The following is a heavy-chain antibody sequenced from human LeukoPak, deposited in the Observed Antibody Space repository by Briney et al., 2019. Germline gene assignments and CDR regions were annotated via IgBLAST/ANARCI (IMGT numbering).Heavy chain of an antibody. J-gene: IGHJ4*02. CDR1: GFTFSSYW. Sequence: PGGSLRLSCAASGFTFSSYWMSWVRQAPGKGLEWVANIKQDASEKYYVDSVKGRFTTSRDNAKKSLYLQMNSLRAEDTSVYYCAREGSIVPHQDLHSWGQGTLVTVSS. CDR3: AREGSIVPHQDLHS. D-gene: IGHD2-8*01. CDR2: IKQDASEK. V-gene: IGHV3-7*01.